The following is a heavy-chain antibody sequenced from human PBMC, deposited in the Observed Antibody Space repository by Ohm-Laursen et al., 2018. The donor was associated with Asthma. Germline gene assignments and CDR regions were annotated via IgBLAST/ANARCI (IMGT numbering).Heavy chain of an antibody. CDR1: GFTFSSYG. CDR3: ARDPLITNWNYFDY. Sequence: SLRLSCSASGFTFSSYGMHWVRQAPGKGLEWVAVISYDGSNKYYADSVKGRFTISRDNSKNTLYLQMNSLRAEDTAVYYCARDPLITNWNYFDYWGRGTLVTVSS. V-gene: IGHV3-30*03. J-gene: IGHJ4*02. D-gene: IGHD1-1*01. CDR2: ISYDGSNK.